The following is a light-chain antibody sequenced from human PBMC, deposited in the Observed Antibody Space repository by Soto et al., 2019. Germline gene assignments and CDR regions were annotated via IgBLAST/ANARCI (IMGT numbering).Light chain of an antibody. J-gene: IGKJ1*01. Sequence: IQLTQSPSSLSASVGDRVTITCRAGQGISSSLAWYRQKPGKAPNLLISAASTLHTGVPSRFSGSGSGTDFALTISSLQPEDFATYYCQQIDSYPRTFGQGTKVEIK. V-gene: IGKV1-9*01. CDR3: QQIDSYPRT. CDR1: QGISSS. CDR2: AAS.